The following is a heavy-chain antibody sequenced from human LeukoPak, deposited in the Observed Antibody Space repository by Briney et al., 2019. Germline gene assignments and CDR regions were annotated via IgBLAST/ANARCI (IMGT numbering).Heavy chain of an antibody. Sequence: PGGSLRLSCAASGFTFSNYAMSWVRQAPGKGLEWVSTISDSGGSTYYADSVEGRFTISRDNSKNTLYLQMNSLRAEDTAIHYCAKVPSPDYGSGRPPFLDVWGQGPPVAVSS. CDR3: AKVPSPDYGSGRPPFLDV. J-gene: IGHJ6*02. V-gene: IGHV3-23*01. CDR1: GFTFSNYA. CDR2: ISDSGGST. D-gene: IGHD3-10*01.